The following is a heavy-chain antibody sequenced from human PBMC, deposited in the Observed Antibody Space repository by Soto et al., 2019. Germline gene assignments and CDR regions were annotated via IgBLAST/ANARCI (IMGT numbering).Heavy chain of an antibody. D-gene: IGHD5-18*01. CDR1: GYSFTSYW. V-gene: IGHV5-10-1*01. J-gene: IGHJ6*02. Sequence: GESLKISCKGSGYSFTSYWISWVRQMPGKGLEWMGRIDPSDSYTNYSPSFQGHVTISADKSISTAYLQWSSLKASDTAMYYCARHPLSRRYGYNYHYGMDVWGQGTTVTVSS. CDR3: ARHPLSRRYGYNYHYGMDV. CDR2: IDPSDSYT.